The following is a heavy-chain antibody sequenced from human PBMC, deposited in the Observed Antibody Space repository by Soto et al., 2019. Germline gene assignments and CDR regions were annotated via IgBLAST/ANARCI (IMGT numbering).Heavy chain of an antibody. J-gene: IGHJ4*02. D-gene: IGHD3-22*01. V-gene: IGHV5-10-1*01. Sequence: GESLKISCKGSGYSFAGYWITWVRQKPGKGLEWMGRIDPSDSQTYYSPSFRGHVTISVTKSITTVFLQWSSLRASDTAMYYCARQIYDSDTGPNFQYYFDSWGQGTPVTVSS. CDR1: GYSFAGYW. CDR2: IDPSDSQT. CDR3: ARQIYDSDTGPNFQYYFDS.